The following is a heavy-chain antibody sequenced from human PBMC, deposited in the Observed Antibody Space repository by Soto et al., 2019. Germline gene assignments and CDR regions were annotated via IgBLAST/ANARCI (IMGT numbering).Heavy chain of an antibody. J-gene: IGHJ3*02. Sequence: GGSLRLSCAASGFTVSSNYMSWVRQAPGKGLECVSVLYSGGSTYYVDSVKGRFTISRDNAKNSLYLQMNGLRAEDTAVYFCVSVGYCGGGTCYAPFDIWGQGTMVTVSS. D-gene: IGHD2-15*01. CDR2: LYSGGST. CDR1: GFTVSSNY. V-gene: IGHV3-53*01. CDR3: VSVGYCGGGTCYAPFDI.